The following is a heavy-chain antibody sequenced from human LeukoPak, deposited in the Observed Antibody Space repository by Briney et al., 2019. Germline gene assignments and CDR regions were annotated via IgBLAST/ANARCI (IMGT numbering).Heavy chain of an antibody. V-gene: IGHV4-39*07. CDR3: ARYQTGTMFAV. Sequence: SETLSLTCTVSGASINSDTYYWGWIRQPPGKGLEWIGTHSHSGSAYYNPSSRSRITMSLDTSENQLSLKLYSVTAAETAIYYCARYQTGTMFAVWGQGTLVTISS. CDR1: GASINSDTYY. CDR2: HSHSGSA. D-gene: IGHD1/OR15-1a*01. J-gene: IGHJ4*02.